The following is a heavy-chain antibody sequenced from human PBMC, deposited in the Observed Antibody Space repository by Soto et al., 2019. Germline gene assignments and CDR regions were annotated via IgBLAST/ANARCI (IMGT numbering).Heavy chain of an antibody. CDR3: ARVTPTYSNPCRPYYYYYYRDV. CDR2: IFSNDEK. D-gene: IGHD4-4*01. CDR1: GFSLSSARVG. V-gene: IGHV2-26*01. Sequence: QVTLKESDPVLVKPTETLTLTCTVSGFSLSSARVGVSWLRQPPGKALQWLAHIFSNDEKSFRTSLKSRLTTAKDTAKSQVGLTRTNRDPGDTATYYCARVTPTYSNPCRPYYYYYYRDVWGKGTTVTVSS. J-gene: IGHJ6*03.